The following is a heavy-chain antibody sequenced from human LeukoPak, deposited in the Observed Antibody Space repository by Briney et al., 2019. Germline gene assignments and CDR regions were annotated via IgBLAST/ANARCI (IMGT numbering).Heavy chain of an antibody. Sequence: GGSLRLSCAASGFTFSTSGMHWVRQAPGKGLGWVAFIRFDGSHKNHADSVKGRFAISRDNSKNTLYLQMNSLRAEDTAVYYCARGTLAYCGGDCPGVDYWSQGTLVTVSS. CDR3: ARGTLAYCGGDCPGVDY. J-gene: IGHJ4*02. D-gene: IGHD2-21*02. CDR2: IRFDGSHK. V-gene: IGHV3-30*02. CDR1: GFTFSTSG.